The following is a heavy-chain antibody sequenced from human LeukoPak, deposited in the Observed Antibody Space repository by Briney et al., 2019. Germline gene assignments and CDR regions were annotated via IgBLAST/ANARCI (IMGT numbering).Heavy chain of an antibody. CDR2: IRSKAYGGTT. V-gene: IGHV3-49*03. Sequence: GGSLRLSCTASGFTFGDYAMSWFRQAPGKGLEWVGFIRSKAYGGTTEYAASVKGRFTISRDNAKNTLYLQMNSLRAEDTAVYYCARGGGYSYGSVDYWGQGTLVTVSS. D-gene: IGHD5-18*01. CDR1: GFTFGDYA. CDR3: ARGGGYSYGSVDY. J-gene: IGHJ4*02.